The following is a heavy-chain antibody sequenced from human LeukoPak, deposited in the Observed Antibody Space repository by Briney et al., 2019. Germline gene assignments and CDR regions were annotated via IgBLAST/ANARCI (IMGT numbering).Heavy chain of an antibody. D-gene: IGHD3-22*01. CDR3: ARRGYGSGYSFDY. V-gene: IGHV5-51*01. CDR1: GYSFTTYW. J-gene: IGHJ4*02. CDR2: IYPGDSDT. Sequence: GESLKISCKASGYSFTTYWIGWVRQMPGKGLEWMGIIYPGDSDTRYSPSFQGQVTISADKSISTAYLQWSSLKASDTAMYYCARRGYGSGYSFDYWGQGTLVTVSS.